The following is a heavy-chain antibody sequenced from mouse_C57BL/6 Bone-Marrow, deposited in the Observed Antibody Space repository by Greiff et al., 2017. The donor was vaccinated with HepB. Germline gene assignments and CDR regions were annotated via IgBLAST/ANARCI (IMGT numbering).Heavy chain of an antibody. CDR2: ISSGSSTI. D-gene: IGHD2-3*01. CDR3: ARIYDGYFYAMDY. J-gene: IGHJ4*01. Sequence: EVKVEESGGGLVKPGGSLKLSCAASGFTFSDYGMHWVRQAPEKGLEWVAYISSGSSTIYYADTVKGRFTISRDNAKNTLFLQMTSLRSEDTAMYYCARIYDGYFYAMDYWGQGTSVTVSS. CDR1: GFTFSDYG. V-gene: IGHV5-17*01.